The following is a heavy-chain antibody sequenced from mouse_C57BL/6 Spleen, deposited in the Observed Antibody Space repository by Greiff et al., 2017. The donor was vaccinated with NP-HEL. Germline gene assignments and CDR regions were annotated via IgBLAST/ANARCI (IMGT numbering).Heavy chain of an antibody. Sequence: QVQLQQSGPELVKPGASVKISCKASGYAFSSSWMNWVKQRPGKGLEWIGRIYPGDGDTNYNGKFKGKATLTADKSSSTAYMQLSSLTSEDSAVYFCESKHDYNAMDYWGQGTSVTVSS. CDR2: IYPGDGDT. V-gene: IGHV1-82*01. CDR1: GYAFSSSW. CDR3: ESKHDYNAMDY. J-gene: IGHJ4*01.